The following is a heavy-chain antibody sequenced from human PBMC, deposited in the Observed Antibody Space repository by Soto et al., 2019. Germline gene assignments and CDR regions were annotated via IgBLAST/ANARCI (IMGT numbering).Heavy chain of an antibody. D-gene: IGHD2-15*01. J-gene: IGHJ6*02. Sequence: GSLRLSCAASGFTFSSYGMHWVRQAPGKGLEWVAVISYDGSNKYYADSVKGRFTISRDNSKNTLYLQMNSLRAEDTAVYYCAKDRADIVVVVAATSPGMDVWGQGTTVTVSS. CDR1: GFTFSSYG. CDR3: AKDRADIVVVVAATSPGMDV. V-gene: IGHV3-30*18. CDR2: ISYDGSNK.